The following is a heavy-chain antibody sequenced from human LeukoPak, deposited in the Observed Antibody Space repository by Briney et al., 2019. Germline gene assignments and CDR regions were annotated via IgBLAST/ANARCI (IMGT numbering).Heavy chain of an antibody. Sequence: GGSLRLSCAASGFTFSSYSMNWVRQAPGKGLEWVSAISGSGGSTYYADSVKGRFTISRDNSKNTLYLQMNSLRAEDTAVYYCAKDPTLALPWPYWGQGTLVTVSS. CDR2: ISGSGGST. V-gene: IGHV3-23*01. CDR1: GFTFSSYS. CDR3: AKDPTLALPWPY. J-gene: IGHJ4*02. D-gene: IGHD5-24*01.